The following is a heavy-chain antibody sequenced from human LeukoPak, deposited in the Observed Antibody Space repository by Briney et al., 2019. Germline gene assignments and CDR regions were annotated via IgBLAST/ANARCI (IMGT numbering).Heavy chain of an antibody. Sequence: ASVKVSCKASGGTFISYAISWVRQAPGQGLEWMGGIIPIFGTANYAQKFQGRVTITADESTSTAYMELSSLRSEDTAVYYCASTRGYSYGTHDYWGQGTLVTVSS. CDR2: IIPIFGTA. D-gene: IGHD5-18*01. CDR3: ASTRGYSYGTHDY. CDR1: GGTFISYA. J-gene: IGHJ4*02. V-gene: IGHV1-69*13.